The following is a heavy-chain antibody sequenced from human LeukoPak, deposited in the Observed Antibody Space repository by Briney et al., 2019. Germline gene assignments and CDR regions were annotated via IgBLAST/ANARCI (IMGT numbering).Heavy chain of an antibody. Sequence: GGSLRLSCAVSGFTISSYAMSWVRQAPGKGLEWVSAMSGSGGSTYYADSVKGRITISRDNSKNTLYLQMNSLRAEDTAVYYCAKAPWDDYFFDYWGQGTLVTVSS. J-gene: IGHJ4*02. V-gene: IGHV3-23*01. CDR2: MSGSGGST. D-gene: IGHD1-1*01. CDR1: GFTISSYA. CDR3: AKAPWDDYFFDY.